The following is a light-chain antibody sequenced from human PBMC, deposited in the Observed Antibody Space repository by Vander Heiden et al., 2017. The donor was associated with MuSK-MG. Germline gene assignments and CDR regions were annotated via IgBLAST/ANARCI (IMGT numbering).Light chain of an antibody. J-gene: IGLJ1*01. Sequence: SVLTPPPSVSAAPGPKVTLPCHGSSSNIRNNYVALYQQPPGTAPTLPLYEYKKRPPGIPDPFSCSNSGTSATLGMTVLQTGDVADYYCGTWDSSLSAYVFGTGTKVTVL. CDR3: GTWDSSLSAYV. V-gene: IGLV1-51*02. CDR1: SSNIRNNY. CDR2: EYK.